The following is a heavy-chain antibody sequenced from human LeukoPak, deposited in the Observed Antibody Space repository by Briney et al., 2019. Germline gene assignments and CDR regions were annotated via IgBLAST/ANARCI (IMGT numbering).Heavy chain of an antibody. CDR2: ISGSGGST. CDR1: GFTFSSYA. CDR3: AKCPRDTDYGDHTGAFDI. V-gene: IGHV3-23*01. Sequence: GGSLRLSCAASGFTFSSYAMSWVRQAPVKVLEWVSAISGSGGSTYYADSVKGRFTISRDNSKNTLYLQMNSLRAEDTAVYYCAKCPRDTDYGDHTGAFDIWGQGTMVTVSS. J-gene: IGHJ3*02. D-gene: IGHD4-17*01.